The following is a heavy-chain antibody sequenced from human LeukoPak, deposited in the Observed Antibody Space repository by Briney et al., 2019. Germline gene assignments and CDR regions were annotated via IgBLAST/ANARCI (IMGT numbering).Heavy chain of an antibody. CDR1: GFTFSSYG. J-gene: IGHJ4*02. CDR2: IRYDGSNK. V-gene: IGHV3-30*02. CDR3: AKVGDKIVVVPAASHDY. Sequence: PGGSLRLSCAASGFTFSSYGMHWVRQAPGKGLEWVAFIRYDGSNKYYADSVKGRFTISRDNSKNTLYLQMNSLRAEDTAVYYCAKVGDKIVVVPAASHDYWGQGTLVTVSS. D-gene: IGHD2-2*01.